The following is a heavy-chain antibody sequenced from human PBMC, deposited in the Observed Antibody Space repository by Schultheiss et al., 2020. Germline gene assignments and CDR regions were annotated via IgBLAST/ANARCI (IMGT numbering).Heavy chain of an antibody. CDR3: ARRKRHGQGFDY. CDR2: IYYNGIT. CDR1: GGSINSGGYF. Sequence: SETLSLTCTVSGGSINSGGYFWTWIRQHPGKGLEWIGYIYYNGITYYSPSLQSRVTISVDTSKSQFSLKLSSVTAADTAVYYCARRKRHGQGFDYWGQGTQVTVSS. V-gene: IGHV4-31*03. J-gene: IGHJ4*02. D-gene: IGHD1-1*01.